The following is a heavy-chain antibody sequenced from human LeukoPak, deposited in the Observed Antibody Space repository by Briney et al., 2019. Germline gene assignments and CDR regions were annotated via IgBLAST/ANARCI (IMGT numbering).Heavy chain of an antibody. V-gene: IGHV1-46*01. D-gene: IGHD5-24*01. CDR3: ARVRDGYNDAYDV. Sequence: ASVKVSCEASGYTFTNYYIHWVRQAPGQGLEWMGVIKPGGDSTSSARIFQGRVYMTSDTSTSTVYMELSGLRSDDTAVYYCARVRDGYNDAYDVWGQGTMVTVPS. J-gene: IGHJ3*01. CDR2: IKPGGDST. CDR1: GYTFTNYY.